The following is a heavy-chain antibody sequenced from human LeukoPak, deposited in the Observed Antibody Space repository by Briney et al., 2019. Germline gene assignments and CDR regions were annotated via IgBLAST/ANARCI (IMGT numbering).Heavy chain of an antibody. CDR2: IGRSGNK. Sequence: PSETLSLTCAVSGYSISSGYYWGWIRQSPGKGLEWIGSIGRSGNKYYHPSLRSRVTLSVDTSNNQFSLQLSSVTAADRARYYCVRSGDYIREGFDYWGQGTLVTVSS. CDR3: VRSGDYIREGFDY. V-gene: IGHV4-38-2*01. CDR1: GYSISSGYY. J-gene: IGHJ4*02. D-gene: IGHD3-22*01.